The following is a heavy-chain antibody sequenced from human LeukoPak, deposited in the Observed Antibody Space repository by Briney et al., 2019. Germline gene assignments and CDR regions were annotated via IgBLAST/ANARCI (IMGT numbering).Heavy chain of an antibody. Sequence: SQTLSLTCAISGDSVSSNSVTWNWIGQSPSRGLEWLGRTYYGSTWYNDYAVSVRGRITVNPDTSKNQFSLHLNSVTPEDTAVYYCARRLTQYDCFDPWGQGILVTVSS. CDR2: TYYGSTWYN. CDR1: GDSVSSNSVT. V-gene: IGHV6-1*01. J-gene: IGHJ5*02. CDR3: ARRLTQYDCFDP. D-gene: IGHD2-2*01.